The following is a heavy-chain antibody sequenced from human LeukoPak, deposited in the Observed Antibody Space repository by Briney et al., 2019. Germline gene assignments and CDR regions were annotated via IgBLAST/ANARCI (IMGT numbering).Heavy chain of an antibody. V-gene: IGHV3-66*01. Sequence: PGGSLRLSCAASGFTVSSNYMNWVRQAPGKGLEWVSVLYSSGSTYYADSVKGRFTISRDNSKNTLYLQMNSLRAEDTAVYYCAKDGLGSGWYGDAFDIWGQGTMVTVSS. CDR1: GFTVSSNY. CDR3: AKDGLGSGWYGDAFDI. J-gene: IGHJ3*02. CDR2: LYSSGST. D-gene: IGHD6-19*01.